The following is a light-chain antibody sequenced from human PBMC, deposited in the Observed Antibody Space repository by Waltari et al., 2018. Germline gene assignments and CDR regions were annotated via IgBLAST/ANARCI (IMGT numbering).Light chain of an antibody. V-gene: IGKV4-1*01. CDR3: QQYYSTLIT. J-gene: IGKJ5*01. CDR1: QSVLYSSNNKNY. CDR2: WDS. Sequence: DIVMTQSPDSLAVSLGERATINCKSSQSVLYSSNNKNYLAWYHQTPGQPPRRLIYWDSTRESGVPDRFSGSGSGTDFTLTISSLQAEDVAVYYCQQYYSTLITFGQGTRLEIK.